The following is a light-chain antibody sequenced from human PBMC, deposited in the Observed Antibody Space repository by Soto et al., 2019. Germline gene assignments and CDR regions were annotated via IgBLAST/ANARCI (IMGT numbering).Light chain of an antibody. V-gene: IGLV2-8*01. J-gene: IGLJ1*01. CDR3: SSYAGNNNFV. CDR1: SSDVGGYNY. Sequence: QSALTQPPSASGSPGQSVTISCTGTSSDVGGYNYVSWYQQYPEHPGKAPQLMIYEVSKRPSGVPDRFSGSKSGNTASLTVSGLQAEDEAEYYCSSYAGNNNFVFGTGTKVTVL. CDR2: EVS.